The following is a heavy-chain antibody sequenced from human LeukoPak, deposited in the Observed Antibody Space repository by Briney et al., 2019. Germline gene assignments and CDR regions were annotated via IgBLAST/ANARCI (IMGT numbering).Heavy chain of an antibody. V-gene: IGHV4-61*05. J-gene: IGHJ4*02. CDR3: ASRFRGSYVPFDY. CDR1: DGSISSSSYY. CDR2: IYHSGST. Sequence: SETLSLTCTVSDGSISSSSYYWGWIRQPPGKGLEWIGYIYHSGSTNYNPSLKSRVTISVDTSKNQFSLKLSSVTAADTAVYYCASRFRGSYVPFDYWGQGTLVTVSS. D-gene: IGHD1-26*01.